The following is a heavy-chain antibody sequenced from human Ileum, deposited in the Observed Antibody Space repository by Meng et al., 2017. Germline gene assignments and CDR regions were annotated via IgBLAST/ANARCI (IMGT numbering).Heavy chain of an antibody. D-gene: IGHD3-22*01. Sequence: GGSLRLSCAASGFAFISDWMHWVRQAPGKGLIWVARVSPDGTSTYYADSVKGRFTISRDNAKKTLYLQMNSLRADDTAVYYCARGLSGYYGFFDSWGQEALVTVSS. CDR3: ARGLSGYYGFFDS. V-gene: IGHV3-74*01. CDR1: GFAFISDW. J-gene: IGHJ4*02. CDR2: VSPDGTST.